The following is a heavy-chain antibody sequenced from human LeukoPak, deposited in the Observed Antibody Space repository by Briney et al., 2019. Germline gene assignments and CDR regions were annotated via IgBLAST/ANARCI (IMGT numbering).Heavy chain of an antibody. D-gene: IGHD3-3*01. CDR2: IYYSGST. CDR3: ARGTPDYDFWSGETYYYMDV. CDR1: GGSIISGGYY. J-gene: IGHJ6*03. V-gene: IGHV4-31*03. Sequence: SETLSLTCTVSGGSIISGGYYWRWIRQHPGKGLEWIGYIYYSGSTYYNPSLKSRVTISVDTSKNQFSLKLSSLTAADTAVYYCARGTPDYDFWSGETYYYMDVWGKGTTVTVSS.